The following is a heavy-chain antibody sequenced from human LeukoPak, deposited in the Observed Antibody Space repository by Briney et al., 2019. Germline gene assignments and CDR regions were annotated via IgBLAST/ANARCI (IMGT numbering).Heavy chain of an antibody. CDR2: ISYDGSNK. J-gene: IGHJ4*02. Sequence: GGSLRLSCAASGFTFSSYGMHWVRQAPGKGLEWVAVISYDGSNKYYADSVKGRFTISRDNSKNTLYLQMNSLRAEDTAVYYCAKDRLSNFDIVTGYPGIDCWGQGTLVTVSS. CDR3: AKDRLSNFDIVTGYPGIDC. CDR1: GFTFSSYG. V-gene: IGHV3-30*18. D-gene: IGHD3-9*01.